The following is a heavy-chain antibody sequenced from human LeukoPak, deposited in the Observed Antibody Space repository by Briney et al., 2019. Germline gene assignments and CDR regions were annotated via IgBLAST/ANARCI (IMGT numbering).Heavy chain of an antibody. J-gene: IGHJ4*02. CDR2: ISHSGST. CDR1: GGSISSSNW. D-gene: IGHD2-2*01. CDR3: ASSYSSTWYY. Sequence: PSGTLSLTCGVSGGSISSSNWWTWVRRPPKKGLEWIGEISHSGSTNYNPSFKSRVTLSLDKSQNQFSLKLTSVTAADTAVYYCASSYSSTWYYWGQGTLVTVSS. V-gene: IGHV4-4*02.